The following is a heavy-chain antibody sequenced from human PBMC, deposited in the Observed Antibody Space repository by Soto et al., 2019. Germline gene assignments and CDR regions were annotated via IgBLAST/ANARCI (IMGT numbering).Heavy chain of an antibody. V-gene: IGHV4-31*03. CDR2: IYYSGST. CDR1: GGSISSGGYY. CDR3: ARWIQRNHKLDY. D-gene: IGHD5-18*01. J-gene: IGHJ4*02. Sequence: SETLSLTCTVSGGSISSGGYYWSWIRQHPGKGLEWIGYIYYSGSTYYNPSLKSRVTISVDTSKNQFSLKLSSVTAADTAVYYCARWIQRNHKLDYWGQGTLVTVSS.